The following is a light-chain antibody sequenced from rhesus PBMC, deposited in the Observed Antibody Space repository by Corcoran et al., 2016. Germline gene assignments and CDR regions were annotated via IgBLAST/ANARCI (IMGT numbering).Light chain of an antibody. J-gene: IGKJ2*01. CDR2: KAS. Sequence: DIQMTQPPSSLSASVGDRVTITCRASQEISYWLAWYQQKPGKAPNLLIYKASSLQSGVPSRFSGSGSGTEFTLTVSSLEPDDIGVYFCLQSNHWPYSFGQGTKVEIK. CDR3: LQSNHWPYS. CDR1: QEISYW. V-gene: IGKV1-21*01.